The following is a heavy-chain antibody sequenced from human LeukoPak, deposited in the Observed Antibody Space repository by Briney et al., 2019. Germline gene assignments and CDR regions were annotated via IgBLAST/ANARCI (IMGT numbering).Heavy chain of an antibody. D-gene: IGHD3-10*01. CDR1: GGTFISYA. V-gene: IGHV1-69*05. CDR3: ARSITMVRELNP. Sequence: SVKVSCKASGGTFISYAISWVRQAPGQGLEWMGRIIPIFGTANYAQKFQGRVTITTDESPSTAYMGLSSLRSEDTAVYYCARSITMVRELNPWGQGTLVTVSS. CDR2: IIPIFGTA. J-gene: IGHJ5*02.